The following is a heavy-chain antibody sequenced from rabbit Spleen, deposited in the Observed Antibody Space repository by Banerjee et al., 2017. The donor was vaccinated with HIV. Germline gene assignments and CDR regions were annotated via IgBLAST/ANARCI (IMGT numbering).Heavy chain of an antibody. D-gene: IGHD1-1*01. CDR1: GFSLNSGYD. CDR2: IAGSGSGFT. J-gene: IGHJ4*01. V-gene: IGHV1S40*01. CDR3: ARDESSRGWYFDL. Sequence: QSLEESGGDLVKPGASLTLTCTASGFSLNSGYDMCWVRQAPGKGLEWISCIAGSGSGFTYSATWAKGRFTCSKTSSTTVTLQMTSLTVADTATYFCARDESSRGWYFDLWGQGTLVTVS.